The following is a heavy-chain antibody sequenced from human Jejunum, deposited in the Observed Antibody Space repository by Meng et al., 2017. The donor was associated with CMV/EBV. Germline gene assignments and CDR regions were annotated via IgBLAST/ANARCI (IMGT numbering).Heavy chain of an antibody. CDR1: GYSFKSYG. D-gene: IGHD5-24*01. V-gene: IGHV1-18*01. J-gene: IGHJ4*02. Sequence: QVQRVQLGAEVKKPGASVKVSCKASGYSFKSYGISWVRQAPGQGLEWMGWISAYFGETNYAQKFQDRITLTTDTSTSTAYMELSSLRSEDTAVYYCAREGPGGMATTPYFDYWGQGTLVTVSS. CDR3: AREGPGGMATTPYFDY. CDR2: ISAYFGET.